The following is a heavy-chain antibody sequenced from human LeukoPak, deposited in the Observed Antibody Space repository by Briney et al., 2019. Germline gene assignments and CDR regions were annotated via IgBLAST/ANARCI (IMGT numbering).Heavy chain of an antibody. CDR3: ASSSSSWSQYYFDY. CDR1: GGTFSSYA. D-gene: IGHD6-13*01. CDR2: IIPIFCTA. Sequence: SVKVSCKASGGTFSSYAISWVRQAPGQGLEWMGGIIPIFCTANYAQKFQGRVTITADKSTSTAYMELSSLRSEDTAVYYCASSSSSWSQYYFDYWGQGTLVTVSS. J-gene: IGHJ4*02. V-gene: IGHV1-69*06.